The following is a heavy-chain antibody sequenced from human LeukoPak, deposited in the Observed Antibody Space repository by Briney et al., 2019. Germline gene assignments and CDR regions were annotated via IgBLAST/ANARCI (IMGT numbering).Heavy chain of an antibody. CDR1: GHTFTGYY. V-gene: IGHV1-2*02. D-gene: IGHD6-19*01. Sequence: ASVKVSCKASGHTFTGYYMPWVRQAPGQGLEWMGWINPNSGGTNHAQKFQGRVSMTRDTSISTAYMELSRLRSDDTAVYYCAQSSGWDSLKHWGQGTLDSASS. CDR2: INPNSGGT. CDR3: AQSSGWDSLKH. J-gene: IGHJ4*02.